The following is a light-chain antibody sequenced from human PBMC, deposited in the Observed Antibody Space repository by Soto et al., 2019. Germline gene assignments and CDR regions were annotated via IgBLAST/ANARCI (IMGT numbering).Light chain of an antibody. CDR3: QAYDYSLTASV. V-gene: IGLV1-40*01. CDR2: GNR. J-gene: IGLJ3*02. CDR1: SSNLGAGYD. Sequence: QSVLTQPPSVSGAPGQRVTLSCTGTSSNLGAGYDVHWYKQVPGAAPKLVIFGNRNRPSGVPERFSGSKSGTSASLAITVLQAEDEADYYCQAYDYSLTASVFGGGTKLTVL.